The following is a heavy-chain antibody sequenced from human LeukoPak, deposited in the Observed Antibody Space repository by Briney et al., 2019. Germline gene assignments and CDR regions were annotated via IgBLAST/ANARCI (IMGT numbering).Heavy chain of an antibody. CDR3: ARGLYYYDSSGFDY. Sequence: GGSLRLSCAASGFTFSSYWMSWVRQAPGKGLEWVANIKQDGSEKYYVDSVKGRFTISRDNAKNSLYLQMNSLRAEDTAVYYCARGLYYYDSSGFDYWGQGTLVIVSS. J-gene: IGHJ4*02. CDR1: GFTFSSYW. CDR2: IKQDGSEK. V-gene: IGHV3-7*01. D-gene: IGHD3-22*01.